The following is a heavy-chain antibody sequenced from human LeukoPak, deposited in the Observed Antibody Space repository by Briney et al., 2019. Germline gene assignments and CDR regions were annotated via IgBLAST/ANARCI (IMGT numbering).Heavy chain of an antibody. CDR1: GFTVSSNY. CDR3: ARVAMSDSSGYCDY. D-gene: IGHD3-22*01. Sequence: QPGGSLRLSCAASGFTVSSNYMSWIRQAPGKGLEWVAVIWYDGSNKNYGDSVKGRFTISRDNSKNTLYLQMNSLRVEDTAIYYCARVAMSDSSGYCDYWGQGTQVTVSS. V-gene: IGHV3-33*08. CDR2: IWYDGSNK. J-gene: IGHJ4*02.